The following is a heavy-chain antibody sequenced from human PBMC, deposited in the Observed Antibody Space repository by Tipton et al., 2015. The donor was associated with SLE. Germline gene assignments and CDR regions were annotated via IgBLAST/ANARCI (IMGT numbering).Heavy chain of an antibody. V-gene: IGHV4-38-2*01. D-gene: IGHD4-17*01. CDR2: IHHSGST. CDR3: ARDHGDYEAFDI. Sequence: LRLSCAASGFTFTAHTINWVRQAPGKGLEWIGSIHHSGSTHYNPSLESRVTISVDTSKNQFSLKLSSVTAAETAVYYCARDHGDYEAFDIWGQGTMVTVSS. J-gene: IGHJ3*02. CDR1: GFTFTAHT.